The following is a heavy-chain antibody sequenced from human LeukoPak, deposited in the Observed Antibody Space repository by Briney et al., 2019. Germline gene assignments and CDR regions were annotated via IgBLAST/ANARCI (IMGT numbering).Heavy chain of an antibody. CDR2: ISSSSSYI. CDR1: GSTFSGFG. CDR3: ARAVAGMIDAFDI. D-gene: IGHD6-19*01. J-gene: IGHJ3*02. Sequence: GGSLRLSCAVSGSTFSGFGMNWVRQAPGKGLEWVSSISSSSSYIYYADSVKGRFTISRDNAKKSLYLQMNSLRAEDTAVYYCARAVAGMIDAFDIWGQGTMVTVSS. V-gene: IGHV3-21*01.